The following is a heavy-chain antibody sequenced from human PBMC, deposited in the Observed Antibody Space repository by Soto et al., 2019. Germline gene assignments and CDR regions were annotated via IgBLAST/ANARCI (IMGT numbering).Heavy chain of an antibody. V-gene: IGHV4-39*01. CDR3: GRVVEGATRHTDPDS. J-gene: IGHJ5*01. CDR2: VYHNGGA. CDR1: GVSIHNSHSF. D-gene: IGHD2-21*01. Sequence: KPSETLSLTCTVSGVSIHNSHSFWAWIRQPPGKGQQFIASVYHNGGAHYNSSLKSRVTISVDTANNQVSLRMRSLTAADTAFYYCGRVVEGATRHTDPDSWGQGILVTVSS.